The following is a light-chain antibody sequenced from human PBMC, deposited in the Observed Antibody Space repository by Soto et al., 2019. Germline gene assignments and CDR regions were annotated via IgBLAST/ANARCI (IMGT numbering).Light chain of an antibody. Sequence: QSVLTQPPSVSGAPGQRVTISCTGNSSNIGAGYDVHWYQQLPGTAPKLLIYDNTNRPSGVPDRFSGSKSGASASLAITGLQAEDEADYYCQSYDTSLSVSVFGGGTKLTVL. CDR2: DNT. CDR3: QSYDTSLSVSV. V-gene: IGLV1-40*01. J-gene: IGLJ3*02. CDR1: SSNIGAGYD.